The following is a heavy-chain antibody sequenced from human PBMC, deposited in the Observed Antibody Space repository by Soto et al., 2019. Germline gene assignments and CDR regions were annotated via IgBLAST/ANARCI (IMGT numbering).Heavy chain of an antibody. J-gene: IGHJ4*02. CDR1: GFTFSSYA. V-gene: IGHV3-30-3*01. CDR3: ARGFYYFDY. CDR2: ISYDGGNK. Sequence: GGSLRLSCVASGFTFSSYAMHWVRQAPGRGLEWVALISYDGGNKYYADSVKGRFTISRDNSKNTLYLQTNSLRAEDTAVYYCARGFYYFDYWGQGTLVTVSS. D-gene: IGHD3-3*01.